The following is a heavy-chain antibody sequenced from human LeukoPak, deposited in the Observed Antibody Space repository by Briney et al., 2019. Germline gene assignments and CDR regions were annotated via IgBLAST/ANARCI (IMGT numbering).Heavy chain of an antibody. CDR2: INHSGST. CDR1: GGSFSGYD. D-gene: IGHD3-10*01. CDR3: ARHLPYYGSGSYGHRGYYYYMDV. V-gene: IGHV4-34*01. J-gene: IGHJ6*03. Sequence: SETLSLTCAVYGGSFSGYDWSWIRQPPGKGLEWIGEINHSGSTNYNPSLKSRGTISVDTSKNQFSMKLSSVTAADTAVYYCARHLPYYGSGSYGHRGYYYYMDVWGKGTTVTISS.